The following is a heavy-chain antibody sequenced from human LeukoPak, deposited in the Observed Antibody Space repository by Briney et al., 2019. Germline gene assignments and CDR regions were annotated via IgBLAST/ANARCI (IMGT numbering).Heavy chain of an antibody. V-gene: IGHV3-30*02. CDR1: GFTFSSYG. J-gene: IGHJ4*02. CDR3: ARKLELRGGKYYFDY. D-gene: IGHD1-7*01. Sequence: GGSLRLSCAASGFTFSSYGMHWVRQAPGKGLEWVSFIRYDGSNEYYADSVRGRFTISRDNSKNTLYLQMNSLRSDDTAVYYCARKLELRGGKYYFDYWGQGTLVTVSS. CDR2: IRYDGSNE.